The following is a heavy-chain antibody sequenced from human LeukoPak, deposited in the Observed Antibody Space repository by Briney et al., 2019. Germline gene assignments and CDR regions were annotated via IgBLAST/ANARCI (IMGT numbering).Heavy chain of an antibody. J-gene: IGHJ6*02. CDR2: ISYDGSNK. Sequence: GGSLRLSCAASGFTFSSNAMHWVRQAPGKGLEWVAVISYDGSNKYYADSVKGRFTISRDNSKNTLYLQMNSLRAEDTAVYYCAREPGSERYGMDVWGQGTTVTVSS. CDR1: GFTFSSNA. CDR3: AREPGSERYGMDV. D-gene: IGHD3-10*01. V-gene: IGHV3-30-3*01.